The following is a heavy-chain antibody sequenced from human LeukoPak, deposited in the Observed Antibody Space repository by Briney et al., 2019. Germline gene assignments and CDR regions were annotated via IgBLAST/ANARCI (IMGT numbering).Heavy chain of an antibody. V-gene: IGHV3-21*01. CDR3: ARGSSGFDY. D-gene: IGHD3-22*01. CDR2: ISSSSIDI. Sequence: GGSLRLSCAASGSTFSSYTMDWVRQAPGKGLEWVSSISSSSIDIYYADSVKGRFTISRDNAKNSLYLQMNSLRAEDTAVFYCARGSSGFDYWGQGTLVTVSS. CDR1: GSTFSSYT. J-gene: IGHJ4*02.